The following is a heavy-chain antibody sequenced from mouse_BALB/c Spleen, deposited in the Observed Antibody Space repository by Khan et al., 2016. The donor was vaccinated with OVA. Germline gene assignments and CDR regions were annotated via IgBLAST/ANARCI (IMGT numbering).Heavy chain of an antibody. J-gene: IGHJ3*01. Sequence: EVQLQESGPDLVKPGSSVNISCKASGYSFTLYYMHWVKESHGKSLECIGRVNPNNGGVTYNQRFKGKAILTVDKSSTTAYMELRSLTSEDSAVYYCVRGYDLFVYWGQGTLVTVSA. CDR2: VNPNNGGV. D-gene: IGHD2-14*01. CDR3: VRGYDLFVY. V-gene: IGHV1-18*01. CDR1: GYSFTLYY.